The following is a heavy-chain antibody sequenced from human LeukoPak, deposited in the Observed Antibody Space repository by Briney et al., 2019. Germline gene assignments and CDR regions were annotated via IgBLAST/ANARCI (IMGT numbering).Heavy chain of an antibody. CDR1: GFTFSSYS. Sequence: GGSLRLSCAASGFTFSSYSMNWVRQAPGKGLEWVSYISSSSSTIYYADSVKGRFTISRDNAKNSLYLQMNSLRAEDTAVYYCARAAYDSSGKKRGYYYYYYMDVWGKGTTVTVSS. CDR3: ARAAYDSSGKKRGYYYYYYMDV. V-gene: IGHV3-48*01. J-gene: IGHJ6*03. D-gene: IGHD3-22*01. CDR2: ISSSSSTI.